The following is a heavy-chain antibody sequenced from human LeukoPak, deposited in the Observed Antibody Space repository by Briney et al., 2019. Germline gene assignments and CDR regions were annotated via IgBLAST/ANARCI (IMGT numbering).Heavy chain of an antibody. Sequence: PSETLSLTCTVSGGSISSYYWSWIRQPAGKGLEWTGRIYTSGSTNYNPSLKSRVTMSVDTSKNQFSLKLSSVTAADTAVYYCARDSIAVAGDYYYSMDVWGQGTTVTVSS. V-gene: IGHV4-4*07. CDR2: IYTSGST. J-gene: IGHJ6*02. CDR3: ARDSIAVAGDYYYSMDV. CDR1: GGSISSYY. D-gene: IGHD6-19*01.